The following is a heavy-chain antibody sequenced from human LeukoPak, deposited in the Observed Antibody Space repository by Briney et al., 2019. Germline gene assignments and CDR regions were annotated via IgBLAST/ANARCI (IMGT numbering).Heavy chain of an antibody. CDR2: ISGSSSSI. CDR3: ARGGYSYDY. J-gene: IGHJ4*02. V-gene: IGHV3-21*06. Sequence: PGGSLRLSCAASGFTFSTFGMNWVRQAPGKRLEWVSSISGSSSSIYYADSVKGRFTISRDNAKNSLYLQMNSLRAEDTAVYYCARGGYSYDYWGQGTLVTVSS. CDR1: GFTFSTFG. D-gene: IGHD5-18*01.